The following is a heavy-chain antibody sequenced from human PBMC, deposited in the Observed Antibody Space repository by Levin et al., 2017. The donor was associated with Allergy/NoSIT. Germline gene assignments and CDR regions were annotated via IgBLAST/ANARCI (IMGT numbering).Heavy chain of an antibody. D-gene: IGHD3-22*01. Sequence: GESLKISCKGSGYSFTSYWIGWVRQMPGKGLEWMGIIYPGDSDTRYSPSFQGQVTISADKSISTAYLQWSSLKASDTAMYYCARTSDSSGYPHDAFDIWGQGTMVTVSS. CDR1: GYSFTSYW. CDR2: IYPGDSDT. J-gene: IGHJ3*02. V-gene: IGHV5-51*01. CDR3: ARTSDSSGYPHDAFDI.